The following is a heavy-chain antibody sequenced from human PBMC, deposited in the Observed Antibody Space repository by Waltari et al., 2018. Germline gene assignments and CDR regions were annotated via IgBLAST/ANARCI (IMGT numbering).Heavy chain of an antibody. Sequence: EVQLVESGGGLVQPGGSLRLSCAASGFTFSSYSMNWVRQAPGKGLEWVSYISSSSSTIYYADSVKGRFTISRDNAKNSLYLQMNSLRAEDTAVYYCARTLGASILGAFDIWGQGTMVTVSS. CDR2: ISSSSSTI. V-gene: IGHV3-48*04. CDR1: GFTFSSYS. CDR3: ARTLGASILGAFDI. D-gene: IGHD2-15*01. J-gene: IGHJ3*02.